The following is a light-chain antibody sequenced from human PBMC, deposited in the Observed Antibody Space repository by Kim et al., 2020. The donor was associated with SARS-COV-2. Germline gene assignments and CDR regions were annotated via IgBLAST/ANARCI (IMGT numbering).Light chain of an antibody. V-gene: IGKV1-9*01. CDR2: AAS. CDR1: QGISSY. CDR3: QQLNSYPRLT. Sequence: DIQLTQSPSFLSASVGDRVTITCRASQGISSYLAWYQQKPGKAPKLLIYAASTLQSGVPSRFSGSGSGTEFTLTISSRQPEDFATYYCQQLNSYPRLTFGGGTKLEI. J-gene: IGKJ4*01.